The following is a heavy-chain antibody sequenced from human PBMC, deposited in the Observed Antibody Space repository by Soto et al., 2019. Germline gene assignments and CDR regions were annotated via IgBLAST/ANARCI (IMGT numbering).Heavy chain of an antibody. Sequence: SETLSLTCAVYGGSFSGYYWSWIRQPPGKGLEWIGEINHSGSTNYNPSLKSRVTISVDTSKNQFSLKLSSVTAADTAVYYCARHPDLEGCSGGSCRYRFDYWGQGTLVTVSS. J-gene: IGHJ4*02. CDR3: ARHPDLEGCSGGSCRYRFDY. D-gene: IGHD2-15*01. V-gene: IGHV4-34*01. CDR1: GGSFSGYY. CDR2: INHSGST.